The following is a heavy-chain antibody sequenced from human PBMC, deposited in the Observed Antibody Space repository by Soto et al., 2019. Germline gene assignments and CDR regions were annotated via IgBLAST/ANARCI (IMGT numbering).Heavy chain of an antibody. D-gene: IGHD5-18*01. CDR2: IYWNDDK. V-gene: IGHV2-5*01. CDR3: SHTMFTVFDY. Sequence: QITLKESGHTLVNPTQTLTLTCTFSWFSLRTSGVGVGWILQPPGKALEWLALIYWNDDKRYSPSLKSRVALTEATAKNQVVLTMKIMVLVDTATYYCSHTMFTVFDYWGQGTLVTVSS. CDR1: WFSLRTSGVG. J-gene: IGHJ4*02.